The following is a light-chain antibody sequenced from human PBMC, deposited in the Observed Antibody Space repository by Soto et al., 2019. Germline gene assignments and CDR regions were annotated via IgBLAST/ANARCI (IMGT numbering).Light chain of an antibody. J-gene: IGLJ1*01. Sequence: QSSLTQPASVSGSPGQSITISCTGTTSDIGGYYFVSWYQQHPGKAPKLIIYDVSHRPSGVSTRFSGFKSGNTASLTISGLQAEDEAEYYCSSYRSSRIPFVFGTVTKVTVL. CDR2: DVS. CDR1: TSDIGGYYF. CDR3: SSYRSSRIPFV. V-gene: IGLV2-14*03.